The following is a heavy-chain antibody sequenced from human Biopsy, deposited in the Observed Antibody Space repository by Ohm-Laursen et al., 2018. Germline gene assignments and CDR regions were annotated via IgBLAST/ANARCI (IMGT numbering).Heavy chain of an antibody. CDR2: IYYSGST. Sequence: PGTLSLTCTVSGGSISSDYRSWIRQTPGQGLEWRGYIYYSGSTNYNPSLKSRVTISVDTSKNQFSLRLNSVTAADTAVYYCARATNSTGWPYYYFYGMDVWGQGATVTVSS. CDR1: GGSISSDY. V-gene: IGHV4-59*01. CDR3: ARATNSTGWPYYYFYGMDV. J-gene: IGHJ6*02. D-gene: IGHD2/OR15-2a*01.